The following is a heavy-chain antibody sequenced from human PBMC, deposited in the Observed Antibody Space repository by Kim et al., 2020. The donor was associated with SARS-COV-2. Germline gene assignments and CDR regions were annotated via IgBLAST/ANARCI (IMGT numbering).Heavy chain of an antibody. CDR2: IYYSGST. D-gene: IGHD6-19*01. CDR1: GGSISSSSYY. V-gene: IGHV4-39*01. CDR3: ARLGGAVAGPEGYYGMDV. Sequence: SETLSLTCTVSGGSISSSSYYWGWIRQPPGKGLEWIGSIYYSGSTYYNPSLKSRVTISVDTSKNQFSLKLSSVTAADTAVYYCARLGGAVAGPEGYYGMDVWGQGTTVTVSS. J-gene: IGHJ6*02.